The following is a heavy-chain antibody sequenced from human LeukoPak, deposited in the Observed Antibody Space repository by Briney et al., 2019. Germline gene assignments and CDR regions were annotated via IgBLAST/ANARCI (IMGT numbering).Heavy chain of an antibody. Sequence: PGGSLRLXCAASGFTCSSYTMNWVRRAPGKGLESVSSISSSSSHIYYADSVKGRFSISRDNAKNSLYLQMNSLRAEDTAVYYCARVVPGTGFFYWGQGTLVTVSS. J-gene: IGHJ4*02. D-gene: IGHD2-8*02. CDR3: ARVVPGTGFFY. V-gene: IGHV3-21*01. CDR1: GFTCSSYT. CDR2: ISSSSSHI.